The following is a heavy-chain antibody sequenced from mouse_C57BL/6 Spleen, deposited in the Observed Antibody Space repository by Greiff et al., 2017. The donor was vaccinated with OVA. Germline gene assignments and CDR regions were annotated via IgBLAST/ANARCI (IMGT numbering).Heavy chain of an antibody. CDR3: ARSYDYDRVDY. V-gene: IGHV1-66*01. CDR2: IYPGSGNT. CDR1: GYSFTSCY. D-gene: IGHD2-4*01. Sequence: QVHVKQSGPELVKPGASVKISCKASGYSFTSCYIHWVKQRPGQGLEWIGWIYPGSGNTKYNEKFKGKATLTAATSSSPAYMQLSSLTSADSAVYYCARSYDYDRVDYWGQGTTLTVSS. J-gene: IGHJ2*01.